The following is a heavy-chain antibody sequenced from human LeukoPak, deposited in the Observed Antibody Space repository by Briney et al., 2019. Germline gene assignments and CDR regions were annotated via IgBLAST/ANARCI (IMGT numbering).Heavy chain of an antibody. V-gene: IGHV3-66*01. Sequence: SGGSLRLSCAASGFTVSSNYMSWVRQAPGKGLEWVSVIYSGGSTYYADSVKGRFTISRDNSKNTLYLQMNSLRAEDTAVYYCARGLVVVAAEGDAFDIWGQGTMVTVSS. J-gene: IGHJ3*02. D-gene: IGHD2-15*01. CDR2: IYSGGST. CDR1: GFTVSSNY. CDR3: ARGLVVVAAEGDAFDI.